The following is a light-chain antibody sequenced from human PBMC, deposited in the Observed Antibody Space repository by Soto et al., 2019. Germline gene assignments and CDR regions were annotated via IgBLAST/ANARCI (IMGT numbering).Light chain of an antibody. CDR2: GAN. CDR3: QQYHSLPRT. J-gene: IGKJ1*01. CDR1: QSVSTNY. Sequence: EIVLTQSPGTLSLSPGDGATLSCRASQSVSTNYLAWFQQKPGQAPRLLIYGANSRAIGIADRFRGSGSGTDFTLTISRLEPEDFAVYYCQQYHSLPRTFGQGTKVEIK. V-gene: IGKV3-20*01.